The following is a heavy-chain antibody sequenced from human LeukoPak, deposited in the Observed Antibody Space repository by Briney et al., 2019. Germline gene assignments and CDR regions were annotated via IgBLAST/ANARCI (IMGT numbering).Heavy chain of an antibody. Sequence: GASVKVSCKASGYTFTSYGISWVRQAPGQGLEWMGWISAYNGNTNYAQKFQGRVTMTRNTSISTAYMELSSLRSEDTAVYYCARDIRENWFDPWGQGTLVTVSS. CDR3: ARDIRENWFDP. CDR1: GYTFTSYG. J-gene: IGHJ5*02. V-gene: IGHV1-18*01. CDR2: ISAYNGNT.